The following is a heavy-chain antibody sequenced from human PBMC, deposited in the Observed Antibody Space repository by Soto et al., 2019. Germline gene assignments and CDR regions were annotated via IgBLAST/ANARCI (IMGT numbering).Heavy chain of an antibody. CDR2: FDPEDGET. CDR1: GYTLTELS. Sequence: ASVKVSCKVSGYTLTELSMHCVLQSPVKRLEWMGGFDPEDGETIYAQKFQGRVTMTEDTSTDTAYMELSSLRSEDTAVYYCATDLATLRFLEWLPEFDPWGQGTLVTVSS. V-gene: IGHV1-24*01. D-gene: IGHD3-3*01. CDR3: ATDLATLRFLEWLPEFDP. J-gene: IGHJ5*02.